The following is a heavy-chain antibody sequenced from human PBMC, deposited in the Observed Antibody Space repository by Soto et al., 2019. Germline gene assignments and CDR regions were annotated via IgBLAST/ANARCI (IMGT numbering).Heavy chain of an antibody. Sequence: SETLSLTCSVSGDSISTVDYFWAWIRQPPGQALEYIGYIYKSATTCYNPSFESRVAISLDTSKSQFSLNVTSVTAADTAVYFCARGRYCLTGRCFPNWFDSWGQGTLVAVSS. CDR1: GDSISTVDYF. CDR3: ARGRYCLTGRCFPNWFDS. J-gene: IGHJ5*01. V-gene: IGHV4-30-4*08. CDR2: IYKSATT. D-gene: IGHD2-15*01.